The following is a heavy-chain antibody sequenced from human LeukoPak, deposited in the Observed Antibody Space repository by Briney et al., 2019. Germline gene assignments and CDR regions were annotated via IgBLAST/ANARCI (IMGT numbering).Heavy chain of an antibody. CDR3: ARDWTIWLERGWSFFDY. CDR1: GFTFSSYW. J-gene: IGHJ4*02. CDR2: IKQDGSEK. V-gene: IGHV3-7*03. D-gene: IGHD1-1*01. Sequence: PGGSLRLSCAASGFTFSSYWMSWVRQAPGKGLEWVANIKQDGSEKYYVDSVKGRFTISRDNAKNSLYLQMNSLRAEDTALYYCARDWTIWLERGWSFFDYWGQGTLVTVSS.